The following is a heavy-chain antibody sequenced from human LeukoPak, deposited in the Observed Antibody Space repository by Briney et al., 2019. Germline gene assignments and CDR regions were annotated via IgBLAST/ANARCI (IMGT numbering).Heavy chain of an antibody. CDR3: ARAAAGTYYYYYYMDV. Sequence: ASVKVSCKASGYTFTGYYMHWVRQAPGQGLEWMGRINPNSGGTNYAQKFQGRVTMTRDTSISTAYMELSGLRSDDTAVYYCARAAAGTYYYYYYMDVWGKGTTVTVSS. D-gene: IGHD6-13*01. CDR2: INPNSGGT. V-gene: IGHV1-2*06. J-gene: IGHJ6*03. CDR1: GYTFTGYY.